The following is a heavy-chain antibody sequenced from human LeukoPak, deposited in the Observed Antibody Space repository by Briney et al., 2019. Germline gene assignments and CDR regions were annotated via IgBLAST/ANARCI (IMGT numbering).Heavy chain of an antibody. J-gene: IGHJ6*04. Sequence: GGSLRLSCAASGFTISSYSMNWVCQAPGKGLEWVSFINGRSSIISYADSVEGRFTIFRDNAKNSLYLQMNSLRVEDTAVYYCTRGTIMDVWGKGTTVTVSS. CDR1: GFTISSYS. D-gene: IGHD4/OR15-4a*01. V-gene: IGHV3-48*01. CDR3: TRGTIMDV. CDR2: INGRSSII.